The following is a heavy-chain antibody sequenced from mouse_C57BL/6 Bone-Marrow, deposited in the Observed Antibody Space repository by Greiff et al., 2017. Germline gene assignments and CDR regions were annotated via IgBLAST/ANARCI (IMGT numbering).Heavy chain of an antibody. Sequence: QVQLQQPGAELVMPGASVKLSCKASGYTFTSYWMHWVKQRPGQGLEWIGEIDPSDSYPNYNPQFKGKSTLTVDKSSSTAYMQLSSLTSEDSAVDYCARAATVVADYWGQGTTLTVSS. CDR2: IDPSDSYP. CDR1: GYTFTSYW. V-gene: IGHV1-69*01. J-gene: IGHJ2*01. CDR3: ARAATVVADY. D-gene: IGHD1-1*01.